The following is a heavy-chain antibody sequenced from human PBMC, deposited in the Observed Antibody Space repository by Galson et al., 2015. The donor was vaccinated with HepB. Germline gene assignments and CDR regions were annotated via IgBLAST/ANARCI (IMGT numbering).Heavy chain of an antibody. CDR3: ARDLSSSSCYYDF. CDR1: GGSISGYY. Sequence: SETLSLTCTVSGGSISGYYWSWIRQPPGKGLEWIGYIFSSGSTNYNPSLKSRVTISVDTSKNQFSLKLSSVTAADTAMYYCARDLSSSSCYYDFWGQGTLVTVSS. V-gene: IGHV4-59*01. CDR2: IFSSGST. J-gene: IGHJ4*02. D-gene: IGHD2-2*01.